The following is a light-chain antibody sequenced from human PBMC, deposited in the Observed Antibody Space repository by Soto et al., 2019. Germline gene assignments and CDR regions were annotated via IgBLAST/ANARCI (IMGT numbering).Light chain of an antibody. CDR3: QQRSNWPPESLT. CDR1: QSVSSY. J-gene: IGKJ4*01. CDR2: DAS. V-gene: IGKV3-11*01. Sequence: EIMLTQSPATLSLSPGERATLSCRASQSVSSYLAWYQQKPGQAPRLLIYDASNRATGIPARFSGSGSGTDFTLTISSLEPEDFAVYYCQQRSNWPPESLTFGGGTKVDIK.